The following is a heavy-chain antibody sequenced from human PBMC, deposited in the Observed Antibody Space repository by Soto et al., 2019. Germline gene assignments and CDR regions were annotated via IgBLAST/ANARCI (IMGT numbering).Heavy chain of an antibody. CDR1: GAAMSSYY. J-gene: IGHJ3*01. CDR2: IYNTGTT. D-gene: IGHD3-22*01. CDR3: ATDSTGYYSDAFDV. Sequence: PLQESGPGLVKPSETLSLTCTVSGAAMSSYYWSWVRQSPGKGLEWIGYIYNTGTTDYNPSLKSRVTISVERSKFQFSLKLTSVTAADTAVYYCATDSTGYYSDAFDVWGQGARGIVSS. V-gene: IGHV4-59*03.